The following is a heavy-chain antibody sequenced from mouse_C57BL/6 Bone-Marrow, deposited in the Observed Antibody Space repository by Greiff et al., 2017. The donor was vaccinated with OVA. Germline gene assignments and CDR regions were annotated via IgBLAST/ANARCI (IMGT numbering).Heavy chain of an antibody. J-gene: IGHJ4*01. CDR3: ARSLTTVVEMDY. D-gene: IGHD1-1*01. Sequence: QVQLQQPGAELVKPGSSVKLSCKASGYTFTSYWMQWVKQRPGQGLAWIGEIDPSDSYTNYNQKFKGKATLTVDTSSSTAYMQLSSLTSEDSAVYYCARSLTTVVEMDYWGQGTSVTVSS. V-gene: IGHV1-50*01. CDR2: IDPSDSYT. CDR1: GYTFTSYW.